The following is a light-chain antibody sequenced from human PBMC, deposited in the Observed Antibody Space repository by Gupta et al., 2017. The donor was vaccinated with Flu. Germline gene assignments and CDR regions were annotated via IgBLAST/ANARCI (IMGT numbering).Light chain of an antibody. V-gene: IGLV1-44*01. Sequence: NTCRKALNWYQQVTGTAPKLRIYCTNQRPSGVPAPCSVSKSRTAASMASSGLQSEDESQYYGAAWDDSLTGPIWVFGGGTAVTVL. CDR1: NTCRKA. CDR3: AAWDDSLTGPIWV. J-gene: IGLJ3*02. CDR2: CTN.